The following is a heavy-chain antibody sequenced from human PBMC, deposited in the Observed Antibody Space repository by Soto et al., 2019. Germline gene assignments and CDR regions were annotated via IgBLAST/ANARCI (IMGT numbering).Heavy chain of an antibody. D-gene: IGHD6-19*01. CDR3: ARGHIAVPPYYYGMDV. CDR1: GYTFTGYY. V-gene: IGHV1-2*04. Sequence: ASVKVSCKASGYTFTGYYMHWVRQAPGQGLEWMGWINPNSGGTNYAQKFQGWVTMTRDTSISTAYMELSRLGSDDTAVYYCARGHIAVPPYYYGMDVWGQGTTVTVSS. J-gene: IGHJ6*02. CDR2: INPNSGGT.